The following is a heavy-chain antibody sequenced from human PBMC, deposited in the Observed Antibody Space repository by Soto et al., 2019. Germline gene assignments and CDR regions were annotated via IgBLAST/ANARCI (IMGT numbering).Heavy chain of an antibody. CDR1: GGSISSAGYY. J-gene: IGHJ5*02. D-gene: IGHD2-8*01. V-gene: IGHV4-31*03. CDR2: IHYRGST. CDR3: ARETYGNNWCDP. Sequence: SETLSLTCTVSGGSISSAGYYWTWIRQQPGNGLEWIGHIHYRGSTFYNPSLKSRLSISVDTSKNQFSLNLSSVTAADTAVYYCARETYGNNWCDPWGQGTLVTVSS.